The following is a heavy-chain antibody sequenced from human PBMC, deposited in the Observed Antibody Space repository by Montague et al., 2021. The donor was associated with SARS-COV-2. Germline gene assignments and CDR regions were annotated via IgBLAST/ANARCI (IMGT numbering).Heavy chain of an antibody. V-gene: IGHV4-30-2*03. CDR3: ARGRQHFNVIVVVMTGGEYYFDY. J-gene: IGHJ4*02. CDR1: GFSLTTNGMC. Sequence: LVKPTQSLTLTCTFSGFSLTTNGMCVSWIRQPPGKALEWIGSIYYRGSTYYNPSLKSRVSISVDTSKNQFSLYLGSVTAADTAVYYCARGRQHFNVIVVVMTGGEYYFDYWAQGTLVTVSS. CDR2: IYYRGST. D-gene: IGHD3-22*01.